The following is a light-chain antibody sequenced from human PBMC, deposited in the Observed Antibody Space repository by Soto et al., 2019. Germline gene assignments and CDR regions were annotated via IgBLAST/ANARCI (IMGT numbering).Light chain of an antibody. CDR3: LQHKSWPFT. CDR1: QSVSSS. Sequence: EIVMTQSPATLSVSPEERATLSCRASQSVSSSLAWFQQKPGQAPRLLIYAASARATGIAARLSGSGSGTEFTLTISSLQSEDFAVYYCLQHKSWPFTFGQGTKLEIK. V-gene: IGKV3-15*01. J-gene: IGKJ2*01. CDR2: AAS.